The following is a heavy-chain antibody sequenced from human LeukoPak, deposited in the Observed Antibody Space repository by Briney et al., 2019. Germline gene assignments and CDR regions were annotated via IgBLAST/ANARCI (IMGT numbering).Heavy chain of an antibody. J-gene: IGHJ4*02. V-gene: IGHV3-23*01. CDR1: GFTFSRCA. Sequence: GGSLRLSCAASGFTFSRCAMSWVRQAPGKGLEWVSGISGSGGSTDYADSVKGRFTISRDNSKNTLYLQMNSLRAEDTAVYYCAKVGSSDYWGQGTLVTVSS. CDR2: ISGSGGST. CDR3: AKVGSSDY.